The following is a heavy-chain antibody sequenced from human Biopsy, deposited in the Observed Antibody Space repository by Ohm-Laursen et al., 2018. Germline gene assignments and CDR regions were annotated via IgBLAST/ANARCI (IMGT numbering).Heavy chain of an antibody. V-gene: IGHV3-64*01. CDR1: GFTFSDYY. D-gene: IGHD1-26*01. CDR2: INSNGGTT. Sequence: SLRLSCAASGFTFSDYYMTWIRQAPGQGLEHVAAINSNGGTTYYVNSVKGRFTISRDNSKNTVSLQMGSLRSEDMAVYYCARGNSENNYYFAMDVWGQGTTVTVSS. J-gene: IGHJ6*02. CDR3: ARGNSENNYYFAMDV.